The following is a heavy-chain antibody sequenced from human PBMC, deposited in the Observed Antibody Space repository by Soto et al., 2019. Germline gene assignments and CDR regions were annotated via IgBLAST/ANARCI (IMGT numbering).Heavy chain of an antibody. CDR2: FYYSGST. Sequence: PSETLSLTCTVSGGSISSGGYYWSWIRQHPGKGLDWIGYFYYSGSTYYNPFLKCRVTISVDTSKNQFFLKLCFVTAADTVVYYCARTYYYDSSGYYHAMWWFDPWGQGTLVTVSS. CDR3: ARTYYYDSSGYYHAMWWFDP. J-gene: IGHJ5*02. D-gene: IGHD3-22*01. V-gene: IGHV4-31*03. CDR1: GGSISSGGYY.